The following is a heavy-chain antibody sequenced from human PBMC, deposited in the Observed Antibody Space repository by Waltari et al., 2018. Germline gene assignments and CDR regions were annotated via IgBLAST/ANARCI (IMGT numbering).Heavy chain of an antibody. J-gene: IGHJ4*02. CDR1: GVSISSYY. Sequence: QVQLQESGPGLVKPSATLSLTCTVSGVSISSYYWRSFRQPPGKGLEWIGYIYYSGSTNYNPSLKSRVTISVDTSKNQFSLKLSSVTAADTAVYYCARGGRYSSGWYVNWGQGTLVTVSS. V-gene: IGHV4-59*01. D-gene: IGHD6-19*01. CDR2: IYYSGST. CDR3: ARGGRYSSGWYVN.